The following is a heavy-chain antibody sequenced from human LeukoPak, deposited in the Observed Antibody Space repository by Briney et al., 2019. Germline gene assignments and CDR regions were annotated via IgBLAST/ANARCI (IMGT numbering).Heavy chain of an antibody. Sequence: ASVKVSCKASGYTSTSYGISWVRQAPGQGLEWMGGIIPIFGTANYAQKFQGRVTITADESTSTAYMELSSLRSDDTAVFYCARAGGSYSPSDYWGQGTLVTVSS. CDR3: ARAGGSYSPSDY. V-gene: IGHV1-69*13. CDR1: GYTSTSYG. J-gene: IGHJ4*02. CDR2: IIPIFGTA. D-gene: IGHD2-21*01.